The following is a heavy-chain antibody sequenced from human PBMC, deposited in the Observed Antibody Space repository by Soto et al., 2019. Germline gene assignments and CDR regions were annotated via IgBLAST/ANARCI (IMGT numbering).Heavy chain of an antibody. CDR2: INYRGTT. D-gene: IGHD6-19*01. J-gene: IGHJ5*02. V-gene: IGHV4-31*03. CDR1: GGSIINGDTY. CDR3: ARTYSSGWYGDWFDP. Sequence: PSETLSLTCTVSGGSIINGDTYLNWIRQHPEKGLEWMGYINYRGTTNYNPALKSRILISIDTSKNQFSLKLSSVTAADTAVYYCARTYSSGWYGDWFDPWGQGTLVTVSS.